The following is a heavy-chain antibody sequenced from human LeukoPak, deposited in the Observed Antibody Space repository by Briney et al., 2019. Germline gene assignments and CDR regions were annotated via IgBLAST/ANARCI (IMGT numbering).Heavy chain of an antibody. V-gene: IGHV1-2*02. CDR3: ATQRGSYLWGTDFDY. CDR2: INPNSGDT. J-gene: IGHJ4*02. Sequence: ASVKVSCKASGYTFTGYYMHWVRQAPGQGLEWMGWINPNSGDTKYAQNFQGRVTMTRDTSISTAYMELSRLRSDVTAVYYCATQRGSYLWGTDFDYWGQGTLVTVSS. CDR1: GYTFTGYY. D-gene: IGHD3-16*01.